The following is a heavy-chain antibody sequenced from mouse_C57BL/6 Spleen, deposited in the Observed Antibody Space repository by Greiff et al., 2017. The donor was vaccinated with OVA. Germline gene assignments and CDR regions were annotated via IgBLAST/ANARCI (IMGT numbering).Heavy chain of an antibody. CDR3: ASSPYSNYEEAMDY. CDR1: GYSITSGYY. CDR2: ISYDGSN. D-gene: IGHD2-5*01. V-gene: IGHV3-6*01. Sequence: EVKLMESGPGLVKPSQSLSLTCSVTGYSITSGYYWNWIRQFPGNKLEWMGYISYDGSNNYNPSLKNRISITRDTSKNQFFLKLNSVTTEDTATYYCASSPYSNYEEAMDYWGQGTSVTVSS. J-gene: IGHJ4*01.